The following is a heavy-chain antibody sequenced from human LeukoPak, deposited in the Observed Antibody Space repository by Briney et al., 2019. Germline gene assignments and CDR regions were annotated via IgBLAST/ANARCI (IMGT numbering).Heavy chain of an antibody. CDR3: ARVGYYASGPFSYFDY. CDR1: GFTFSSYA. V-gene: IGHV3-23*01. J-gene: IGHJ4*02. D-gene: IGHD3-10*01. CDR2: ISGSGGGT. Sequence: GGSLRLSCAASGFTFSSYAMSWVRQAPGKGLEWVSSISGSGGGTYYADSVGGRFTISRDNSKNTLYLQMNSLSVEDTAVYYCARVGYYASGPFSYFDYWGQGTLVTVSS.